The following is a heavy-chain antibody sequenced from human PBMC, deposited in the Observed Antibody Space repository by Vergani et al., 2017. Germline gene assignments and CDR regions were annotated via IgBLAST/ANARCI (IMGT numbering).Heavy chain of an antibody. CDR2: INPSGGHT. J-gene: IGHJ4*02. D-gene: IGHD3-9*01. CDR1: GYTFSNYY. V-gene: IGHV1-46*03. CDR3: ARGDYGILTVYRY. Sequence: QVQVVQSGAEVKKSGASVKVSCKTSGYTFSNYYMHWVRQATGQGLEWMRIINPSGGHTNYAQKFQGRVTMTRDTSTSTGYMELSILRSEDTAIYYCARGDYGILTVYRYWGQGTLVTVSA.